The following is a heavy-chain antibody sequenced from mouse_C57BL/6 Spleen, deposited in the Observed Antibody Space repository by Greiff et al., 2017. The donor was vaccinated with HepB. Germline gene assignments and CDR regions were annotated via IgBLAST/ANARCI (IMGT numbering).Heavy chain of an antibody. CDR3: ARGGYPPLFAY. CDR1: GFTFSDYG. J-gene: IGHJ3*01. CDR2: ISSGSSTI. V-gene: IGHV5-17*01. Sequence: EVQRVESGGGLVKPGGSLKLSCAASGFTFSDYGMHWVRQAPEKGLEWVAYISSGSSTIYYADTVKGRFTSSRDNAKNTLFLQMTSLRSEDTAMYYGARGGYPPLFAYWGQGTLVTVSA. D-gene: IGHD5-1-1*01.